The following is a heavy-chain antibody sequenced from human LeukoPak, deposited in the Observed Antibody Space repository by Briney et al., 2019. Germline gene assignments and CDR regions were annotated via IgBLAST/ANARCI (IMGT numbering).Heavy chain of an antibody. D-gene: IGHD3-10*01. J-gene: IGHJ4*02. V-gene: IGHV3-15*01. Sequence: PGGSLRLSCAASGFTFSSYAMSWVRQAPGKGLEWVGRIKSKTDGGTTDYAAPVKGRFTISRDDSKNTLYLQMNSLKTEDTAAYYCTSHPIPGGTMVRGVIDYWGQGTLVTVSS. CDR1: GFTFSSYA. CDR2: IKSKTDGGTT. CDR3: TSHPIPGGTMVRGVIDY.